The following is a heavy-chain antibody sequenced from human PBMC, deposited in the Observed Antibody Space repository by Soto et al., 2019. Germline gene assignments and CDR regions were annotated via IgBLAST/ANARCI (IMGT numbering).Heavy chain of an antibody. J-gene: IGHJ6*02. D-gene: IGHD3-3*01. V-gene: IGHV3-33*01. CDR2: IWYDGSNK. CDR3: ARDQDDFWSGRRYYYYGMDV. CDR1: GFTFSSYG. Sequence: LRLSCAASGFTFSSYGMHWVRQAPGKGLEWVAVIWYDGSNKYYADSVKGRFTISRDNSKNTLYLQMNSLRAEDTAVYYCARDQDDFWSGRRYYYYGMDVWGQGTTVTVSS.